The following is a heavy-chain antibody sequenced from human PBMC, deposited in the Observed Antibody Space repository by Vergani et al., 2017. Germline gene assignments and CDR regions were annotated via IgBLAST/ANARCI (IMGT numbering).Heavy chain of an antibody. Sequence: QVQLQESGPGLVKPSETLSLICTVSGGSISSYYWSWIRRPAGKGLEWIGRIYTSGSTNYNPSLKSRVTMSVDTSKNQFSLKLSSVTAADTAVYYCSGESLAWLGGFDYWGQGTLVTVSS. J-gene: IGHJ4*02. CDR1: GGSISSYY. D-gene: IGHD3-10*01. V-gene: IGHV4-4*07. CDR3: SGESLAWLGGFDY. CDR2: IYTSGST.